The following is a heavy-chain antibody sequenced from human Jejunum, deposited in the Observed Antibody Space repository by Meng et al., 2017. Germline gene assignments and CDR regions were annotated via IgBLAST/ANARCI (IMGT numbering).Heavy chain of an antibody. J-gene: IGHJ6*02. D-gene: IGHD3-16*01. V-gene: IGHV1-46*01. CDR3: ARRRLGDYYYGMDV. CDR2: INSSGGST. Sequence: VQLVQSGAEVKKPGASVKVSCKASGYTFTRFHMHWVRKAPGQGLEWMGIINSSGGSTTYAQKFQGRVTMTRDTSTSTVYMELSSLRSEDTAVYYCARRRLGDYYYGMDVWGQGTMVTVSS. CDR1: GYTFTRFH.